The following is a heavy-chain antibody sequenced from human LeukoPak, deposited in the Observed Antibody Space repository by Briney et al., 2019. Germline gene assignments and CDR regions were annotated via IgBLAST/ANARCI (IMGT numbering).Heavy chain of an antibody. J-gene: IGHJ6*02. CDR2: MNPNSGNT. V-gene: IGHV1-8*01. Sequence: GASVKVSCKASGYTFTSYDINWVRQATGQGLEWMGWMNPNSGNTGYAQKFQGRVTMTRNTSISTAYMELSSLRSEDTAVYYCAGHYGSGSYYNYYYYGMDVWGQGTTVTVSS. CDR3: AGHYGSGSYYNYYYYGMDV. CDR1: GYTFTSYD. D-gene: IGHD3-10*01.